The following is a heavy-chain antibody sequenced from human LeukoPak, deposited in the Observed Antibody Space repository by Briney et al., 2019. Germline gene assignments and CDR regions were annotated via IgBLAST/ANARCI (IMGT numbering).Heavy chain of an antibody. CDR1: GGFISSSNW. Sequence: SGTLSLTCAVSGGFISSSNWWSWVRQPPGKGLEWIGEIYHSGSTNYNPSLKSRVTISVDKSKNQFSLKLSSVTAADTAVYYCARDRFGYGDYREGWFDPWGQGTLVTVSS. J-gene: IGHJ5*02. CDR3: ARDRFGYGDYREGWFDP. CDR2: IYHSGST. D-gene: IGHD4-17*01. V-gene: IGHV4-4*02.